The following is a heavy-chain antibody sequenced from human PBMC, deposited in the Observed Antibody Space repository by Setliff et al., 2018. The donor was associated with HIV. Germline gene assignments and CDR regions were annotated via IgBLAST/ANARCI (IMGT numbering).Heavy chain of an antibody. V-gene: IGHV1-46*01. Sequence: ASVKVSCKASGYTFTSYYMHWVRRAPGQGLEWMGIINPSGGGTTYAQKFQGRVTMTGDTSTSTVYMDLSSLRSEDTAVYYCSRALYTNLAHFDYLGQGTLVTVSS. CDR1: GYTFTSYY. CDR2: INPSGGGT. J-gene: IGHJ4*02. CDR3: SRALYTNLAHFDY. D-gene: IGHD4-4*01.